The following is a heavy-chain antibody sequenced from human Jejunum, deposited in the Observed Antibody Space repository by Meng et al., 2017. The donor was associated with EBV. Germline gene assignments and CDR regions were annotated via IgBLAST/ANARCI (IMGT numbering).Heavy chain of an antibody. J-gene: IGHJ4*02. V-gene: IGHV4-4*02. CDR3: ARGSHYTWDV. Sequence: QVQLEEAGPVLVKPSGTLALTCGVSGDSIIRTDTWWSWVRQPPGKGLEWIGEIFHAGNTNYNPSLKSQVTMSVDTSKNQFSLNLSSVTAADSAVYYCARGSHYTWDVWGQGTLVTVSS. CDR2: IFHAGNT. CDR1: GDSIIRTDTW. D-gene: IGHD3-16*01.